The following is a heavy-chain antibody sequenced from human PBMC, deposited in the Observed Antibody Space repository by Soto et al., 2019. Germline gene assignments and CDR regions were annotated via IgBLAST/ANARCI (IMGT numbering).Heavy chain of an antibody. CDR3: AIPTAGYYAYFDY. J-gene: IGHJ4*02. V-gene: IGHV3-48*01. Sequence: EVQVVESGGGLVQPGGSLGLSCAASGLTFSKCSMNWVRQAPGKGLEWVSYISSSSSYIYYADSVKGRFAISRYNANNAMSLQMNRLRGVDTAVYYCAIPTAGYYAYFDYWGQGTLVTVSS. D-gene: IGHD3-3*01. CDR1: GLTFSKCS. CDR2: ISSSSSYI.